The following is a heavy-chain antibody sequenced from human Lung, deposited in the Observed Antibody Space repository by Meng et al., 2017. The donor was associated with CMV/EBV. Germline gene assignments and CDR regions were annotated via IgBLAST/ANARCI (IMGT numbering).Heavy chain of an antibody. CDR3: AKFPDRRDTGF. CDR1: GASISSGTRY. Sequence: SXTLSLTCSVSGASISSGTRYWGWIRQPPGKGLEWIGSIYSGGQTFYSPSLRSRVTLAVDRTKNQFSLKMTSVTAADTAVYFCAKFPDRRDTGFWGRGALVTVSS. J-gene: IGHJ4*02. D-gene: IGHD1-14*01. V-gene: IGHV4-39*01. CDR2: IYSGGQT.